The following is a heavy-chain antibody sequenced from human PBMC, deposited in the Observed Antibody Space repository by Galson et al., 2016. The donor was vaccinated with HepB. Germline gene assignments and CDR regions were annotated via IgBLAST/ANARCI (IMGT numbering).Heavy chain of an antibody. V-gene: IGHV1-69*13. CDR2: IVPISGTA. CDR1: GVTLRNFA. D-gene: IGHD2-15*01. J-gene: IGHJ6*01. Sequence: SVKVSCKASGVTLRNFAVSWVRQAPGQGLEWMGGIVPISGTANYAQKFQGRVTITADESTTTVYMELSGLRSEDTASYYCAKEIGNSGAPHGSYYYGLDVWGQGTTVTVSS. CDR3: AKEIGNSGAPHGSYYYGLDV.